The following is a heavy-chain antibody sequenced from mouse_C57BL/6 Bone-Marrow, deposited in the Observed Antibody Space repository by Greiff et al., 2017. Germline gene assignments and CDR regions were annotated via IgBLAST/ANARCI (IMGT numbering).Heavy chain of an antibody. Sequence: QVQLKQSGPELVKPGASVKISCKASGYTFTDYYINWVKQRPGPGLEWIGWIFPGSGSTYYNEKVKGKATLTVDKSSSTAYMWLSSLTSEDSAVYFCARSGDYDYWYFEGWGTGTTVTVSS. J-gene: IGHJ1*03. CDR2: IFPGSGST. CDR1: GYTFTDYY. V-gene: IGHV1-75*01. D-gene: IGHD2-4*01. CDR3: ARSGDYDYWYFEG.